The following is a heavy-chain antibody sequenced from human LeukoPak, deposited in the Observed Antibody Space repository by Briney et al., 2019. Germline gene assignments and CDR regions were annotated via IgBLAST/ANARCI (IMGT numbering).Heavy chain of an antibody. CDR2: INSDGSST. J-gene: IGHJ4*02. Sequence: PGGSLRLSCAASGFTFSSYWMHWVRQAPGKGLVWVSRINSDGSSTSYADSVKGRFTISRDNAKNTLYLQMNSLRAEDTAVYYCARSRIAAAGTRRGAPVFDYWGQGTLVTVSS. V-gene: IGHV3-74*01. CDR3: ARSRIAAAGTRRGAPVFDY. CDR1: GFTFSSYW. D-gene: IGHD6-13*01.